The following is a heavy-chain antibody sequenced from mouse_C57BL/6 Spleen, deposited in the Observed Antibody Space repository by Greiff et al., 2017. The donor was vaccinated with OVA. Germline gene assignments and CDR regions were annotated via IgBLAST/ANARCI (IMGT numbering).Heavy chain of an antibody. CDR1: GFTFSDYY. Sequence: EVMLVESGGGLVQPGGSLKLSCAASGFTFSDYYMYWVRQTPEKRLEWVAYISNGGGSTYYPDTVKGRFTISRDNAKNTLYLQISRLKSEDTAMYYCARHEDYGWYFDVWGTGTTVTVSS. CDR2: ISNGGGST. V-gene: IGHV5-12*01. J-gene: IGHJ1*03. D-gene: IGHD2-4*01. CDR3: ARHEDYGWYFDV.